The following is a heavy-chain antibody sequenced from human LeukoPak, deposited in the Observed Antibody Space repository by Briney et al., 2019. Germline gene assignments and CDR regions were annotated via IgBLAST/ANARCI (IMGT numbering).Heavy chain of an antibody. CDR1: GYTFTSYA. CDR3: ANLTPDSTTPTGF. Sequence: GASVKVSCKASGYTFTSYAMHWVRQAPGQRLEWMGWINAGNGNTKYSQKFQGRVTITRDTSASTAYMELSSLRSEDTAVYYCANLTPDSTTPTGFWGRGTLVTVSS. CDR2: INAGNGNT. D-gene: IGHD1-1*01. J-gene: IGHJ4*02. V-gene: IGHV1-3*01.